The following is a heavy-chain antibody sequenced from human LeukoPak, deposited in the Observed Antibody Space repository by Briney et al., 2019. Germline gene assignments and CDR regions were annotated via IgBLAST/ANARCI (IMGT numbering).Heavy chain of an antibody. D-gene: IGHD3-22*01. CDR1: GFTFDDYT. V-gene: IGHV3-43*01. J-gene: IGHJ4*02. CDR2: ISWDGGST. Sequence: GGSLRLSCAASGFTFDDYTMHWVRQAPGKGLEWVSLISWDGGSTYYADSVKGRFTISRDNSKNSLYPQMNSLRTEDTALYYCAKGAYYYDSSGYPPDYWGQGTLVTVSS. CDR3: AKGAYYYDSSGYPPDY.